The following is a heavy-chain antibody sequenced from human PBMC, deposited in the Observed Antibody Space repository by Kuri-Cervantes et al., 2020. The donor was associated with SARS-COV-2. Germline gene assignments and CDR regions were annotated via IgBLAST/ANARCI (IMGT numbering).Heavy chain of an antibody. CDR1: GGSFSDYY. CDR3: AREFLPPVDIVVVPAAEIDRGFDY. Sequence: GESLKISCAVYGGSFSDYYMSWIRQAPGKGLEWVSYISSSGSTIYYADSVKGRFTISRDNAKNSLYLQMNSLRAEDTAVYYCAREFLPPVDIVVVPAAEIDRGFDYWGQGTLVTVSS. D-gene: IGHD2-2*01. CDR2: ISSSGSTI. V-gene: IGHV3-11*04. J-gene: IGHJ4*02.